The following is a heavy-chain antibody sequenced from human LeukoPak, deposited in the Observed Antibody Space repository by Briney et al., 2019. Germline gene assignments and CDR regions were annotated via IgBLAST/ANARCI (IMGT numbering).Heavy chain of an antibody. CDR2: ISYDGSNK. D-gene: IGHD3-10*01. Sequence: GRSLRLSCAASGFTFSSYAMHWVRQAPGKGLEWEAVISYDGSNKYYADSVKGRFTISRDNSKNTLYLQMNSLRAEDTAVYYCARVPQGYYGSGSYLGAFDIWGQGTMVTVSS. CDR3: ARVPQGYYGSGSYLGAFDI. J-gene: IGHJ3*02. V-gene: IGHV3-30*04. CDR1: GFTFSSYA.